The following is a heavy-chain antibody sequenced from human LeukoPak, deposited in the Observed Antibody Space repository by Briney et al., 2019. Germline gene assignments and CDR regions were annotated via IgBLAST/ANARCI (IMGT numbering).Heavy chain of an antibody. CDR3: ATDRDSSGWYLFDY. CDR1: GYTLTELS. CDR2: FDPEDGET. V-gene: IGHV1-24*01. Sequence: ASVKVSCKVSGYTLTELSMHWVRQAPGKGLEWMGGFDPEDGETIYAQKFQGRVTMTEDTSTDTAYMELSSLRSEDTAVYYCATDRDSSGWYLFDYWGQGTLVTVSS. D-gene: IGHD6-19*01. J-gene: IGHJ4*02.